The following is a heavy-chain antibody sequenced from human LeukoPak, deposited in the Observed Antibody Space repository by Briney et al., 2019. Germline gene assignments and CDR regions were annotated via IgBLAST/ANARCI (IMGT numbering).Heavy chain of an antibody. CDR2: ISYDGSNV. V-gene: IGHV3-30*01. D-gene: IGHD6-13*01. J-gene: IGHJ4*02. Sequence: GGSLRLSCGASGFTVGSYPIHWVRQAPGKGLEWVSLISYDGSNVYYADSVKGRFTMPRDKSKNTLFLQMTSLRHEDTAVYYCAAGYGSIDYWGQGTLVTVSS. CDR1: GFTVGSYP. CDR3: AAGYGSIDY.